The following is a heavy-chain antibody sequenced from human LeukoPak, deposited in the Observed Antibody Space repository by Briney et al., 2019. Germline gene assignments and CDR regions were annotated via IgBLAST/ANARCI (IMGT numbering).Heavy chain of an antibody. CDR3: ARWGRARLTQNGNWFDP. Sequence: SETLSLTCTVSGGSISSSSYYWGWIRQPPGKGLDWIGSIYYSGSTYYNPSLKSRVTISVDTSKNQLSLKLSSVTAADTAVYYCARWGRARLTQNGNWFDPWGQGTLVTVSS. D-gene: IGHD7-27*01. CDR2: IYYSGST. J-gene: IGHJ5*02. CDR1: GGSISSSSYY. V-gene: IGHV4-39*01.